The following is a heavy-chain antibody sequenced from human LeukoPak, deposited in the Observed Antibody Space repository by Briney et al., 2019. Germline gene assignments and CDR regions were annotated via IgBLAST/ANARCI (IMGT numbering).Heavy chain of an antibody. CDR2: IIPIFGTA. CDR3: ARETAMVAVDYYGMDV. V-gene: IGHV1-69*01. D-gene: IGHD5-18*01. Sequence: ASVSVSCKASGGTFSSYAISWVRQAPGQGLEWMGGIIPIFGTANYAQKFQGRVTITADESTSTAYMELSSLRSEDTAVYYCARETAMVAVDYYGMDVWGQGTTVTVSS. CDR1: GGTFSSYA. J-gene: IGHJ6*02.